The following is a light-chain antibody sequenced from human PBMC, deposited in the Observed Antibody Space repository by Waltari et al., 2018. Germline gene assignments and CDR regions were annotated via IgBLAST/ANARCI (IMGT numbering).Light chain of an antibody. CDR1: SLRTSY. CDR2: GKD. V-gene: IGLV3-19*01. CDR3: SSRNGRANQVV. Sequence: SSELTQDPAVSVALGQPVRTTCQGDSLRTSYTRWYQLKPGQAPVLVIYGKDKRPSGIPDRISGYSSGATSSLTITGAQAEDEADYYCSSRNGRANQVVFAGGTKVTVL. J-gene: IGLJ3*02.